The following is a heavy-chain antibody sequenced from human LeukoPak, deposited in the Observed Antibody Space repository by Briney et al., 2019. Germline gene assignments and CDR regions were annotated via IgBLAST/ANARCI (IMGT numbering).Heavy chain of an antibody. V-gene: IGHV3-30*03. Sequence: GGSLRLSCAASGFTFSSYAMSWVRQAPGKGLEWVAVISYDGSNKYYADSVKGRFTISRDNSKNTLYLQMNSLRAEDAAVYYCAISPPWEPYFDYWGQGTLVTVSS. D-gene: IGHD1-26*01. CDR3: AISPPWEPYFDY. J-gene: IGHJ4*02. CDR2: ISYDGSNK. CDR1: GFTFSSYA.